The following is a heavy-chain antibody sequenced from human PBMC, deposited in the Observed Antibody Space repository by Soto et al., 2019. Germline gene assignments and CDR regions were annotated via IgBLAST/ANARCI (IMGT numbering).Heavy chain of an antibody. CDR2: ISAYNGNT. Sequence: GASVKVSCKASGYTFTSYGISWVRQAPGQGLEWMGWISAYNGNTNYAQKLQGRVTMTTDTSTSTAYMELRSLRSDDTAVYYCARSYYYDSSGYYLNNRAFDYWGQGTLVTVS. J-gene: IGHJ4*02. D-gene: IGHD3-22*01. CDR1: GYTFTSYG. V-gene: IGHV1-18*04. CDR3: ARSYYYDSSGYYLNNRAFDY.